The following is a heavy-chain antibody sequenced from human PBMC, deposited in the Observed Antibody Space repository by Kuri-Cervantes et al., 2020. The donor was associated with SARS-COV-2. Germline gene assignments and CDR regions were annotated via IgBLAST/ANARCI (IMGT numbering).Heavy chain of an antibody. D-gene: IGHD3-9*01. J-gene: IGHJ3*02. CDR1: GLTFSSYS. V-gene: IGHV3-21*01. CDR2: ISSSSSYI. CDR3: ARGGVLRYFDWSAPHDAFDI. Sequence: GESLKISCAASGLTFSSYSMNWVRQAPGKGLEWVSSISSSSSYIYYADSVKGRFTISRDNAKNSLYLQMNSLRAEDTAVYYCARGGVLRYFDWSAPHDAFDIWGQGTMVTVSS.